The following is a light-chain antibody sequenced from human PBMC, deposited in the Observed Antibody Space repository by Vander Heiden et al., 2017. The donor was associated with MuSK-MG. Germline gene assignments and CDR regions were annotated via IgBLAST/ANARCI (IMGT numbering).Light chain of an antibody. Sequence: QTVVTQEPSFSVSPGGTVTLTCALNSGSVSTSYYPSWYQQTPGQAPRMLLYSTNTRSSGVPDRFSGSILGNKAALTITGAQADDDSYYYCVLYMGSDVVFGGGTKLTVL. CDR2: STN. CDR3: VLYMGSDVV. J-gene: IGLJ2*01. V-gene: IGLV8-61*01. CDR1: SGSVSTSYY.